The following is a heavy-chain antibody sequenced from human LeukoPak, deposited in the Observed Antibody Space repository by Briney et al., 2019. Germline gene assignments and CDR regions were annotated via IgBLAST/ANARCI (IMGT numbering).Heavy chain of an antibody. J-gene: IGHJ4*02. CDR1: GYSFTTYW. V-gene: IGHV5-51*01. Sequence: GESLKISCKGSGYSFTTYWIGWVRQMPGKGLEWMGIIYPGDSDTRYSPSFQGQVTISADKSISTAYLQWSSLKASDTAMYYCARQRWFGEAGGDFDYWGQGTLVTVSS. CDR2: IYPGDSDT. CDR3: ARQRWFGEAGGDFDY. D-gene: IGHD3-10*01.